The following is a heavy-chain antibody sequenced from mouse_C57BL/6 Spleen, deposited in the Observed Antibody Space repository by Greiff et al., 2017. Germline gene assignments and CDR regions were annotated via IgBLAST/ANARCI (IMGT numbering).Heavy chain of an antibody. V-gene: IGHV5-4*01. CDR2: ISDGGSYT. J-gene: IGHJ3*01. CDR1: GFTFSSYA. D-gene: IGHD2-3*01. CDR3: AREGDDGYYAWFAY. Sequence: EVMLVESGGGLVKPGGSLKLSCAASGFTFSSYAMSWVRQTPEKRLEWVATISDGGSYTYYPDNVKGRFTISRDNAKNNLYLQMSHLKSEDTAMYYCAREGDDGYYAWFAYWGQGTLVTVSA.